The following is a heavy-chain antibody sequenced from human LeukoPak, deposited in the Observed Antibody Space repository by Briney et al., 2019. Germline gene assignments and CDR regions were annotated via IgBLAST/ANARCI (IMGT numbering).Heavy chain of an antibody. J-gene: IGHJ4*02. D-gene: IGHD3-22*01. CDR2: ISGSGDST. CDR3: AKGHYYDSRGYFGVDY. V-gene: IGHV3-23*01. Sequence: GGSLRLSCAASGFSFSNYAMSWVRQAPGKGLEWVSTISGSGDSTYYADSVKGRFTTSRDNSKNTLYLQMNSLRAEDTAVYYCAKGHYYDSRGYFGVDYWGQGALVTVSS. CDR1: GFSFSNYA.